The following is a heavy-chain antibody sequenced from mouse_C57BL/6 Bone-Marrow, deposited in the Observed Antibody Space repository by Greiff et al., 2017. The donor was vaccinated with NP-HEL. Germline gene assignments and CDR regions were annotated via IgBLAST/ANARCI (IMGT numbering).Heavy chain of an antibody. CDR3: AREDSNLFYAMDY. Sequence: QVQLQQSGAELVRPGSSVKLSCKASGYTFTSYWMHWVKQRPIQGLEWIGNIDPSDSETHYNQKFKDKATLTVDKSSSTAYMQLSSLTSEDSAVYYCAREDSNLFYAMDYWGQGTSVTVSS. J-gene: IGHJ4*01. CDR1: GYTFTSYW. D-gene: IGHD2-5*01. CDR2: IDPSDSET. V-gene: IGHV1-52*01.